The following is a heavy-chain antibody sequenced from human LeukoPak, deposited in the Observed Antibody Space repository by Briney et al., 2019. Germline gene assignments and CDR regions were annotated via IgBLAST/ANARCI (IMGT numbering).Heavy chain of an antibody. V-gene: IGHV4-31*03. J-gene: IGHJ4*02. CDR1: GGSISSGGYY. Sequence: SETLSLTCTVSGGSISSGGYYWSWIRQHPGKGLEWIGYIYYSGSTYYNPSLKSRVTISVDTSKNQFSLKLSSVTAADTAVYYRARTSSGLYYFDYWGQGTLVTVSS. D-gene: IGHD3-22*01. CDR2: IYYSGST. CDR3: ARTSSGLYYFDY.